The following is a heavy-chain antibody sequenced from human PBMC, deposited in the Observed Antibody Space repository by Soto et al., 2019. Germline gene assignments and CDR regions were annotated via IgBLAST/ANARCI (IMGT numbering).Heavy chain of an antibody. D-gene: IGHD3-3*01. CDR3: ARMYYDFWSGYYLDY. Sequence: PSETLSLTCTVSGGSISSYYWSWIRQPPGKGLEWIGYIYYSGSTNYNPSLKSRVTISVDTSKNQFSLKLSSVTAADTAVYYCARMYYDFWSGYYLDYWGQGTLVTVSS. V-gene: IGHV4-59*01. CDR2: IYYSGST. CDR1: GGSISSYY. J-gene: IGHJ4*02.